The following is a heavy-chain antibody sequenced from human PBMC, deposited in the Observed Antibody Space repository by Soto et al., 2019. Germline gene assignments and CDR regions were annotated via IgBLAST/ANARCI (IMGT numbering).Heavy chain of an antibody. V-gene: IGHV3-48*03. CDR1: RFTFSNYE. CDR2: IDTSGRTT. D-gene: IGHD3-10*01. CDR3: ATRSGGGGAFDF. J-gene: IGHJ3*01. Sequence: GGSLRLSCAASRFTFSNYEMNWVRQAPGKGLEWVSYIDTSGRTTYYADSLRGRFTISRDNAKNSLYLQMNSLRAEDTAVYYCATRSGGGGAFDFWGQGTMVTVSS.